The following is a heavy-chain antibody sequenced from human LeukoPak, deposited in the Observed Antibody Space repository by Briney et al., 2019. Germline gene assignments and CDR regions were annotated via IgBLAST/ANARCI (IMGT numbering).Heavy chain of an antibody. CDR3: ARSRAFNSGAFDP. D-gene: IGHD1-26*01. V-gene: IGHV4-61*01. Sequence: PSETLSLTCTVSGASVSSASYWTWIRQPPGKGVEWIAHIYNGVNTNYNPSLKSRVTISVDTSKNQLSLRLNSVTAADTAVYYCARSRAFNSGAFDPWGQGSLVTVSS. CDR1: GASVSSASY. CDR2: IYNGVNT. J-gene: IGHJ5*02.